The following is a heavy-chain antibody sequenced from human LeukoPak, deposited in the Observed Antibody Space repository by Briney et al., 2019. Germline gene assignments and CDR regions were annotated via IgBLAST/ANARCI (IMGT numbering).Heavy chain of an antibody. J-gene: IGHJ4*02. Sequence: GGSLRLSCAASGFTFSSDAMNWVRQAPGKGLEWVSAISGSSGSTYYADSVKGRFTISRDNSKNTLYLQMNSLRAEDTAVYYCAKVLGVAHFDYWGQGTLVTVSS. CDR1: GFTFSSDA. CDR2: ISGSSGST. D-gene: IGHD3-16*01. V-gene: IGHV3-23*01. CDR3: AKVLGVAHFDY.